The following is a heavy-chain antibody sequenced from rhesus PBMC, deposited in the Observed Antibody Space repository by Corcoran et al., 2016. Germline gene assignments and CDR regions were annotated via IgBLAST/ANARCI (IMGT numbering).Heavy chain of an antibody. V-gene: IGHV4S14*01. Sequence: QVQLQESGPGLVKPSETLSLTCAVSGGSISGYYYWSWSRQPPGKGLEWIGSFYGSGGSNYLNPSLQSLVTLSVDTSKNQFSLKLSSVTAADTAVYYCAGDRVAAAYDYWGQGVLVTVSS. D-gene: IGHD6-31*01. J-gene: IGHJ4*01. CDR3: AGDRVAAAYDY. CDR2: FYGSGGSN. CDR1: GGSISGYYY.